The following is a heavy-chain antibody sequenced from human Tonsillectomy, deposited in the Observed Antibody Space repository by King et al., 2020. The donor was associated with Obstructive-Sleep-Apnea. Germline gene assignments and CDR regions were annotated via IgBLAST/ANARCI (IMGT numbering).Heavy chain of an antibody. J-gene: IGHJ2*01. CDR3: ARSSYDILTGYYNWYFDL. Sequence: ELQLVQSGAEVKKTGESLKISCKGSGYSFTSYWIGWVRQMPGKGLEWMGIIYPGDSGTRCIPSFQGQVTSSADKSISTASLHWGSLKSSDTAMYYCARSSYDILTGYYNWYFDLWGRGTLVTVSS. D-gene: IGHD3-9*01. CDR1: GYSFTSYW. CDR2: IYPGDSGT. V-gene: IGHV5-51*01.